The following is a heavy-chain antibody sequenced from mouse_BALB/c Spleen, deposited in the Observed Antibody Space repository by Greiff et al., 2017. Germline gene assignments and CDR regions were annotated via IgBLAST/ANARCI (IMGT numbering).Heavy chain of an antibody. D-gene: IGHD2-1*01. CDR2: INPSTGYT. CDR3: ARVYGNYFDY. J-gene: IGHJ2*01. CDR1: GYTFTSYW. Sequence: QVQLQQSGAELATPGASVKMSCKASGYTFTSYWMHWVKQRPGQGLEWIGYINPSTGYTEYNQKFKDKATLTADKSSSTAYMQLSSLTSEDSAVYYCARVYGNYFDYWGQGTTLTVSS. V-gene: IGHV1-4*01.